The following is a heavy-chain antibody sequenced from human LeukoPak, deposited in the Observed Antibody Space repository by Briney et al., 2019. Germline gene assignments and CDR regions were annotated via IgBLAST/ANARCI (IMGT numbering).Heavy chain of an antibody. CDR2: IKQHGSEK. Sequence: GGSLRLSCEASGFTFNTYWMSWVRQAPGKGLEWVANIKQHGSEKYYADSVKGRFTISRDNAKNSLYLQMNSLRAEDTAVYYCASRTAMVTYWGQGTLVTVSS. CDR3: ASRTAMVTY. D-gene: IGHD5-18*01. V-gene: IGHV3-7*01. J-gene: IGHJ4*02. CDR1: GFTFNTYW.